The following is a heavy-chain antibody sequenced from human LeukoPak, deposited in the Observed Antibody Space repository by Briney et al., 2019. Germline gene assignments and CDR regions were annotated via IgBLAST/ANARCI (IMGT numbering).Heavy chain of an antibody. CDR2: IIPIFGTA. Sequence: GASVKVSCKASGGTFSSYAISWVRQAPGQGLEWMGGIIPIFGTANYAQKFQGRVTITADEPTSTAYMELSSLRSEDTAVYYCVRSDDFWSGYYGYWGQGTLVTVSS. D-gene: IGHD3-3*01. CDR3: VRSDDFWSGYYGY. V-gene: IGHV1-69*13. CDR1: GGTFSSYA. J-gene: IGHJ4*02.